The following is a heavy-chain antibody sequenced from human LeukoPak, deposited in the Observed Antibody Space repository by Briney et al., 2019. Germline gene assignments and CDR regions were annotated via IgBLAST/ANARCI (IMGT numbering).Heavy chain of an antibody. J-gene: IGHJ4*02. CDR2: INHSGST. CDR3: ARGLHCSGGSCYSGGFDY. V-gene: IGHV4-34*01. CDR1: GGSFSGYY. D-gene: IGHD2-15*01. Sequence: SETLSLTCAVYGGSFSGYYWSWIRQPPGKGLEWIGEINHSGSTNYNPSLKSRVTISVDTSKNQFSLKLSSVTAADTAVYYCARGLHCSGGSCYSGGFDYWGQGTLVTVSS.